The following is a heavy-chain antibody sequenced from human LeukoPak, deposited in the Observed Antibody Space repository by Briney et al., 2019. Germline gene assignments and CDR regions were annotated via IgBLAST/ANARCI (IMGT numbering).Heavy chain of an antibody. CDR2: IYYSGST. J-gene: IGHJ4*02. CDR3: AYYFDY. V-gene: IGHV4-39*05. CDR1: GGSISSSSYY. Sequence: SETPSLTCTVSGGSISSSSYYWGWIRQPPGKGLEWIGSIYYSGSTYYNPSLKSRVTISVDTSKNQFSLKLSSMTAADTAVYYCAYYFDYWGQGTLVTVSS.